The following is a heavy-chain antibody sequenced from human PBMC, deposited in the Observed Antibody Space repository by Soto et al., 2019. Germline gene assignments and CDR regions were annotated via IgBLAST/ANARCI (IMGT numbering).Heavy chain of an antibody. D-gene: IGHD3-10*01. V-gene: IGHV1-8*01. J-gene: IGHJ5*02. CDR2: MNPNSGNT. Sequence: ASVKVSCKASGYTFTSYDINWVRQATGQGLEWMGWMNPNSGNTGYAQKFQGRVTMTRNTSISTAYMELSSLRSEDTAVYYCARGRPEKMAPWGQSRFPNPWFGDRPTSGWFDPWGQGTLVTVSS. CDR1: GYTFTSYD. CDR3: ARGRPEKMAPWGQSRFPNPWFGDRPTSGWFDP.